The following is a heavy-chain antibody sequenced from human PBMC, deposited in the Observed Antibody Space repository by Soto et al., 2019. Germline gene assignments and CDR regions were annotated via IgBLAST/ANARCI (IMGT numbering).Heavy chain of an antibody. J-gene: IGHJ4*02. CDR2: IWYDGSKK. CDR1: GFTFSSYG. V-gene: IGHV3-33*01. Sequence: QVQLVESGGGVVQPGRSLRLSCAASGFTFSSYGMHWVRQAPGKGLEWVAVIWYDGSKKYYADSVKGRCTISRDKSKYTLYLQMNSLRAADMAVYCCATDADDYGDVFDYWGQGTLVTVSS. D-gene: IGHD4-17*01. CDR3: ATDADDYGDVFDY.